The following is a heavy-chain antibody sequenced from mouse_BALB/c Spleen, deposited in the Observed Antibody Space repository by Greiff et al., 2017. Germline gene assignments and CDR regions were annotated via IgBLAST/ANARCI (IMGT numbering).Heavy chain of an antibody. J-gene: IGHJ3*01. CDR3: ARGPRLFAY. CDR2: ILPGSGST. Sequence: QVQLKQSGAELMKPGASVKISCKATGYTFSSYWIEWVKQRPGHGLEWIGEILPGSGSTNYNEKFKGKATFTADTSSNTAYMQLSSLTSEDSAVYYCARGPRLFAYWGQGTLVTVSA. V-gene: IGHV1-9*01. CDR1: GYTFSSYW. D-gene: IGHD1-1*01.